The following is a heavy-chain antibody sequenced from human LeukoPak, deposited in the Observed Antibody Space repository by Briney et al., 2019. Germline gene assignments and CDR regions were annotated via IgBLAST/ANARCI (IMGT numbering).Heavy chain of an antibody. CDR2: ISSSSSTI. Sequence: GGSLRLSCAASGFTFSDYYMSWIRQAPGKGLEWVSYISSSSSTIYYADSVKGRFTISRDNAKNSLYLQMNSLRAEDTAVYYCARSIMITFGGVIPLFTYWGQGTLVTVSS. D-gene: IGHD3-16*02. V-gene: IGHV3-11*04. J-gene: IGHJ4*02. CDR1: GFTFSDYY. CDR3: ARSIMITFGGVIPLFTY.